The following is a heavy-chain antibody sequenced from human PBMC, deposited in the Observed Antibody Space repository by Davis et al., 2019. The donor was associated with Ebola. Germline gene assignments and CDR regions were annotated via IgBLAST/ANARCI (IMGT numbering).Heavy chain of an antibody. J-gene: IGHJ4*02. CDR3: ATGDFYDSSALGYFHS. V-gene: IGHV3-53*01. Sequence: GESLKISCAASGFTVSSNYMSWVRQAPGKGLEWVSVIYSGGSTYYADSVKGRFTISRDNSKNTLYLQMNSLRAEDTAVYYCATGDFYDSSALGYFHSWGQGTLVTVSA. CDR2: IYSGGST. CDR1: GFTVSSNY. D-gene: IGHD3-22*01.